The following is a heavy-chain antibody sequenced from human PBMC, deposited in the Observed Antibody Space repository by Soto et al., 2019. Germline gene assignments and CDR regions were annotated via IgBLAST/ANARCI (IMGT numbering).Heavy chain of an antibody. CDR1: GGSISSGDYY. V-gene: IGHV4-30-4*01. CDR2: ISYSGST. Sequence: QVQLQESGPGLVKPSQTLSLTCTVSGGSISSGDYYWSWIRQPPGKGLEWIGYISYSGSTYYNPSLKSRVTISVDTSKNQFSLKLSSVTAADTAVYYCARNDHGDQKPPFPDYWGQGTLVTVSS. J-gene: IGHJ4*02. D-gene: IGHD4-17*01. CDR3: ARNDHGDQKPPFPDY.